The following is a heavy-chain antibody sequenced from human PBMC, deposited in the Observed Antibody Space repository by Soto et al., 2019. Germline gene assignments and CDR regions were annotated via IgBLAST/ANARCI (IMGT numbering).Heavy chain of an antibody. D-gene: IGHD3-22*01. V-gene: IGHV3-30-3*01. Sequence: GGSLRLSCAASGFTFSSYAMHWVRQAPGKGLEWVAVISYDGSNKYYADSVKGRFTISRDNSKNTLYLQMNSLRAEDTAVYYCAREPYYYDSSGYYFDYWGQGTLVTVSS. CDR1: GFTFSSYA. CDR3: AREPYYYDSSGYYFDY. CDR2: ISYDGSNK. J-gene: IGHJ4*02.